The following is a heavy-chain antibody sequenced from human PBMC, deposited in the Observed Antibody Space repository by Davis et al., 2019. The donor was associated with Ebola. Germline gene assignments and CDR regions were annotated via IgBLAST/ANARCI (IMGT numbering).Heavy chain of an antibody. CDR2: INHSGST. J-gene: IGHJ6*02. CDR1: GGSFSGYY. V-gene: IGHV4-34*01. D-gene: IGHD3-10*01. CDR3: ARGPSVRGMDV. Sequence: SETLSLTCAVYGGSFSGYYWSWIRQPPGKGLEWIAEINHSGSTNYNPSLKSRVTISVDTSKNQFPLKLSSVTAADTAVYYCARGPSVRGMDVWGQGTTVTVSS.